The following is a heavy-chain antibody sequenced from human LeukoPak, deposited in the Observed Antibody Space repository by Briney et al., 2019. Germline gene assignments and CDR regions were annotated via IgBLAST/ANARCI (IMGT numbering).Heavy chain of an antibody. CDR3: ANSGSAVGYSYGSDY. CDR2: ISGSGGST. D-gene: IGHD5-18*01. J-gene: IGHJ4*02. Sequence: SCKASGYTFTSYYMHWVRQAPGKGLEWVSAISGSGGSTYYADSVKGRFTISRDNSKNTLYLQMNSLRAEDTAVYYCANSGSAVGYSYGSDYWGQGTLVTVSS. CDR1: GYTFTSYY. V-gene: IGHV3-23*01.